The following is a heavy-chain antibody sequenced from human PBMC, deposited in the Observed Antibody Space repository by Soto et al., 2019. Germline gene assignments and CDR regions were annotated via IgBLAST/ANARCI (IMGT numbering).Heavy chain of an antibody. D-gene: IGHD2-15*01. CDR1: GYIFTAYS. CDR2: VNPSGGST. CDR3: AREENCSDGVCYSEYFQR. V-gene: IGHV1-46*01. Sequence: QVQLVQSGAEVKKPGASVKVSCKASGYIFTAYSMHWVRQAPGQGLEWMGVVNPSGGSTNYAQRFQGRITMTRDTSTSTVYMDLKFLTAEDTAVYYCAREENCSDGVCYSEYFQRWGKGHLVTVSS. J-gene: IGHJ1*01.